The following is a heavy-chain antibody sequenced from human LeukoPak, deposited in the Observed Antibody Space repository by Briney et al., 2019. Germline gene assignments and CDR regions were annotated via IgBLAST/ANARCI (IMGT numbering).Heavy chain of an antibody. V-gene: IGHV4-39*07. CDR3: ARDRNGNFDY. CDR2: IYYSGST. Sequence: SETLSLTCTVSGGSISSSSYYWGWIRQPPGKGLEWIGSIYYSGSTYYNPSLKSRVTTSVDTSKNQLSLKLSSVTAADTAVYYCARDRNGNFDYWGQGTLVTVSS. CDR1: GGSISSSSYY. J-gene: IGHJ4*02. D-gene: IGHD1-14*01.